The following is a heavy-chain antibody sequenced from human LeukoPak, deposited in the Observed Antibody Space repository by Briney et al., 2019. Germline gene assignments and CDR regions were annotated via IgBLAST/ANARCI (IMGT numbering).Heavy chain of an antibody. CDR3: ARGGGYSYGNLYYYYGMDV. CDR1: GGSISGGDYY. Sequence: PSETLSLTCTVSGGSISGGDYYWSWIRQPPGKGLEWIGYVYYSGSTYYNPSLKSRVTISVDTSKNQFSLKLSSVTAADTAVYYCARGGGYSYGNLYYYYGMDVWGQGTTVTVSS. D-gene: IGHD5-18*01. J-gene: IGHJ6*02. V-gene: IGHV4-30-4*01. CDR2: VYYSGST.